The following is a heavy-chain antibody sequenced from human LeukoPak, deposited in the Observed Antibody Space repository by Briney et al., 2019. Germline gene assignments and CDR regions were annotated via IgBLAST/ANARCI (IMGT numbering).Heavy chain of an antibody. V-gene: IGHV3-21*01. D-gene: IGHD1-26*01. Sequence: PGGSLRLSCAASGFTFSSYSMNWVRQAPGKGLEWVSSISSSSSYIYYADSVKGRFTISRDNAKNSLYLQMNGRRAEDTAVYYCARVGREAVFDYWGQGTLVTVSS. CDR1: GFTFSSYS. J-gene: IGHJ4*02. CDR2: ISSSSSYI. CDR3: ARVGREAVFDY.